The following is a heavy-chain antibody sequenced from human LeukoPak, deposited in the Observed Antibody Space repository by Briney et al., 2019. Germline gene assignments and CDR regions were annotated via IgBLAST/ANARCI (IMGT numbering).Heavy chain of an antibody. Sequence: ASVKVSCKASGYTLTGYYMHWVRQAPGQGLEWMGWINPNSGGTNYAQKFQGRVTMTRDTSISTAYMELSRLRSDDTAVYYCARDRYYYGSGSYRYYGMDVWGQGTTVTVSS. V-gene: IGHV1-2*02. CDR3: ARDRYYYGSGSYRYYGMDV. J-gene: IGHJ6*02. CDR2: INPNSGGT. CDR1: GYTLTGYY. D-gene: IGHD3-10*01.